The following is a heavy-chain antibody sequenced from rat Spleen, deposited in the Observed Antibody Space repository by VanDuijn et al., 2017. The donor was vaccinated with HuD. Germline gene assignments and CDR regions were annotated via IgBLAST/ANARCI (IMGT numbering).Heavy chain of an antibody. CDR3: ARAGYLRDWYFDF. J-gene: IGHJ1*01. CDR1: GFTFSDYG. Sequence: EVQLVESGGGLVQPGRSLKLSCAASGFTFSDYGMAWVRQAPTKGLEWVASITNSGGRTYYRDSGKGRFTISRDNTKNTLYLQMDNLRSEDTATYYCARAGYLRDWYFDFWGPGTMVTVSS. CDR2: ITNSGGRT. D-gene: IGHD2-2*01. V-gene: IGHV5S13*01.